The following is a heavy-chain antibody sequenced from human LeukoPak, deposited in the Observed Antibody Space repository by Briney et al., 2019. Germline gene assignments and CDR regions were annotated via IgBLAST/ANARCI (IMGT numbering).Heavy chain of an antibody. J-gene: IGHJ4*02. Sequence: GGSLRLSCSASGFTLSRYAMHWVRQAPGKGLEYVSGINDNGGRTHYGDSVKGRFSISRDNSKNTLHLQMSTLRAEDTALYYCVKDVGGSYAFDYWGQGILVTVAS. CDR1: GFTLSRYA. V-gene: IGHV3-64D*09. CDR3: VKDVGGSYAFDY. CDR2: INDNGGRT. D-gene: IGHD1-26*01.